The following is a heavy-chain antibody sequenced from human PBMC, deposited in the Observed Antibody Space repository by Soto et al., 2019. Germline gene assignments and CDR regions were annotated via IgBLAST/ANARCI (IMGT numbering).Heavy chain of an antibody. CDR3: ALAAAGTYSLY. CDR2: INPNSGGT. Sequence: ASVKVSCKASGYTFTGYYMHWVRQAPGQGLEWMGWINPNSGGTNYAQKFQGWVTMTRNTSISTAYMELSRLRSDDTAVYYCALAAAGTYSLYWGQGTLVTVSS. D-gene: IGHD6-13*01. J-gene: IGHJ4*02. V-gene: IGHV1-2*04. CDR1: GYTFTGYY.